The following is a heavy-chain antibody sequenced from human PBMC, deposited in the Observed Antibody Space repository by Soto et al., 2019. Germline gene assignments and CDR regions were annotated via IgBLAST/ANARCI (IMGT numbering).Heavy chain of an antibody. V-gene: IGHV4-61*01. CDR3: ARDKGVGATYYYYGMDV. D-gene: IGHD1-26*01. CDR2: IYYSGST. J-gene: IGHJ6*02. CDR1: GGSVSSGSYY. Sequence: QVQLQESGPGLVKPSETLSLTCTVSGGSVSSGSYYWSWIRQPPGKGLEWIGYIYYSGSTNYHPSLNSRVTISVDTSKNQFCLKLSAVTAADTAVYYCARDKGVGATYYYYGMDVWGQGTTVTVSS.